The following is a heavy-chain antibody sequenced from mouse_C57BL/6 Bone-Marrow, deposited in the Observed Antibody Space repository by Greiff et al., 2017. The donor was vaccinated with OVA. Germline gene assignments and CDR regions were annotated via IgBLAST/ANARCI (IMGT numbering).Heavy chain of an antibody. CDR2: IYTGGGYT. D-gene: IGHD2-3*01. V-gene: IGHV1-63*01. J-gene: IGHJ2*01. CDR1: GCTFTNYW. Sequence: QVQLQQSGAELVRPGTSVKMSCKASGCTFTNYWIGWAKQRPGHGLEWIGDIYTGGGYTNYNEKFKGKATLTADKSSSTAYMQFSSLTSEVSAIYYCAREFVYDCYYRGYIDYWGQGTTLTVSS. CDR3: AREFVYDCYYRGYIDY.